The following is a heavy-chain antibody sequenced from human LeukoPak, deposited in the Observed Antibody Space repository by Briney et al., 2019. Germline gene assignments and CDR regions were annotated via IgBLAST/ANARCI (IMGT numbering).Heavy chain of an antibody. J-gene: IGHJ4*02. CDR1: GFTFSSYG. D-gene: IGHD3-22*01. CDR2: IWYDGSNK. CDR3: ANGNTYYYDSSGYPDY. V-gene: IGHV3-30*02. Sequence: GGSLRLSCAASGFTFSSYGMHWVRQAPGKGMEWVAVIWYDGSNKYYADSVKGRFTISRDNSKNTLYLQMNSLRAEDTAVYYCANGNTYYYDSSGYPDYWGQGTLVTVSS.